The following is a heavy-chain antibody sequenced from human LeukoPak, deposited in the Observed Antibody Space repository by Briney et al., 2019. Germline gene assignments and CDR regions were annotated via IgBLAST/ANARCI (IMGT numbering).Heavy chain of an antibody. Sequence: GGSLRLSCAASGFTFSSYAMSWVRQAPGKGLEWVSAISGSGGSTYYADSVKGRFTISRDNSKNTLYLQMNSLRAEDTAVYYCAKDGYRSGWYGFNWFDPWGQGTLVTVSS. J-gene: IGHJ5*02. CDR1: GFTFSSYA. D-gene: IGHD6-19*01. CDR2: ISGSGGST. V-gene: IGHV3-23*01. CDR3: AKDGYRSGWYGFNWFDP.